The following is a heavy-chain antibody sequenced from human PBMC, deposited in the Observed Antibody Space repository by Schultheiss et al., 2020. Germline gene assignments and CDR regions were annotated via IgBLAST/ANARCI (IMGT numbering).Heavy chain of an antibody. CDR2: ISGNGGTT. CDR3: AKRSIIVLVSSSKARRSDMDV. J-gene: IGHJ6*02. D-gene: IGHD2-2*01. Sequence: GGSLRLSCAASGFPFKSYALSWVRQAPGKGLEWVAAISGNGGTTYYAASVKGRFTISRDNSKNTLSLEMNSLRADDTAVYYCAKRSIIVLVSSSKARRSDMDVWGQGTTVTVSS. CDR1: GFPFKSYA. V-gene: IGHV3-23*01.